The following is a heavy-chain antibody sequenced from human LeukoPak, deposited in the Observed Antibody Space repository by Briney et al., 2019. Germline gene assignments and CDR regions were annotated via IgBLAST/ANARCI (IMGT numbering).Heavy chain of an antibody. V-gene: IGHV3-23*01. J-gene: IGHJ4*02. CDR3: AKAPATSCRGAFCYPLDS. CDR1: GFTFSSSA. D-gene: IGHD2-15*01. Sequence: GGSLRLSCAASGFTFSSSAMSWVRQAPGKGLEWVSTISGSGDRTYYAGSVRGRFTISRDNFRNTVYLQMNNVRSEDAARYYCAKAPATSCRGAFCYPLDSWGQGTLVTVSS. CDR2: ISGSGDRT.